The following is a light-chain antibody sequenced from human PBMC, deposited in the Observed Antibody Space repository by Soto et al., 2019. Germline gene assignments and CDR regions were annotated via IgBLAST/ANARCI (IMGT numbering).Light chain of an antibody. CDR3: QQCADWPIT. V-gene: IGKV3-15*01. CDR2: GTS. CDR1: QGASNF. Sequence: EIVITQAQATLSVSPRETASLSCRASQGASNFLAWYQQKPGQAPRLLIYGTSTRATGVPARFSGSGSGTDFTLTISSLQAADFALYHCQQCADWPITFGQGTRLEIK. J-gene: IGKJ5*01.